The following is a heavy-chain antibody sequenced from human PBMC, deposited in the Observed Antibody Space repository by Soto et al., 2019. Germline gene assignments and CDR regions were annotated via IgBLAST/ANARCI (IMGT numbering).Heavy chain of an antibody. CDR1: GFTFSSYA. V-gene: IGHV3-30-3*01. CDR2: ISYDGSNK. D-gene: IGHD6-13*01. Sequence: QVQLVESGGGVVQPGRSLRLSCAASGFTFSSYAMHWVRQAPGKGLEWVAVISYDGSNKYYADSVKGRFTISRDNSKNTLYLQLNSLRAEDTAVYYCAREGIAAAVTWHEYFQHWGQGTLVTVSS. CDR3: AREGIAAAVTWHEYFQH. J-gene: IGHJ1*01.